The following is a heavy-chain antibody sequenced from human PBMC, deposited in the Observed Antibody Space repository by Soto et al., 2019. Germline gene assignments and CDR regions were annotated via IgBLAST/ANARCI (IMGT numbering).Heavy chain of an antibody. CDR3: ARQEYSTTWYLKY. J-gene: IGHJ4*02. CDR1: GFIFSSYA. V-gene: IGHV3-23*01. D-gene: IGHD6-13*01. Sequence: GGSLRLSCAASGFIFSSYAMSWVRQAPGKGLEWVSAISGSGGSTYYADSVKGRFTISRDNSKNTLYLQMNSLRAEDTAVYYCARQEYSTTWYLKYWGQGTLVTVSS. CDR2: ISGSGGST.